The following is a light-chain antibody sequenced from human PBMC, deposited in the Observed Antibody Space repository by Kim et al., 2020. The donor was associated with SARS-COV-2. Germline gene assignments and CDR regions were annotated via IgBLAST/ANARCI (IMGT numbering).Light chain of an antibody. CDR2: EDD. V-gene: IGLV6-57*04. CDR1: SGSIDDNY. J-gene: IGLJ2*01. CDR3: QSYNRDNVL. Sequence: NFMLTQPHSVSESPGKTVTISCTRSSGSIDDNYVQWYQQRPGGVPTAVIYEDDQRPSGVSDRLSGSIDNSSNSASLTISGLRTEDEADYYWQSYNRDNVLFGGGTQLTVL.